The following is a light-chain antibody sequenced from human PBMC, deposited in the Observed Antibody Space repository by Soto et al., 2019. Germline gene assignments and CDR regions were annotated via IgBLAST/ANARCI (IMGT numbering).Light chain of an antibody. Sequence: EIVLTQSPGTLSLSPGERATLSCRASQSVSSSYLAWYQQKPGQAPRLLIYGASSRATGIPDRFSGSGSGTEFTLTISSLQPDDFATYYCQRYNSYSEAFGQGTKVDIK. J-gene: IGKJ1*01. CDR2: GAS. CDR1: QSVSSSY. CDR3: QRYNSYSEA. V-gene: IGKV3-20*01.